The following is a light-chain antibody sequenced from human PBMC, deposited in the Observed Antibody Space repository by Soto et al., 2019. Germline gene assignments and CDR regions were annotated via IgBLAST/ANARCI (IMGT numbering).Light chain of an antibody. CDR1: QSISSY. V-gene: IGKV1-39*01. CDR2: AAS. J-gene: IGKJ2*01. CDR3: QQSYSTPYT. Sequence: DIQMTKSPSSLSASVGDRVTITCRASQSISSYLNWYQQKPGKAPTLLIYAASSLQSVVPSRLSGSGSGTDFTVTISSLQPEDFATYFCQQSYSTPYTFGQGTKVDIK.